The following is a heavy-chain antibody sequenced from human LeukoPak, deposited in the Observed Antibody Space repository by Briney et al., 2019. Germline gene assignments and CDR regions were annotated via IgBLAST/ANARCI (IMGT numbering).Heavy chain of an antibody. D-gene: IGHD3-10*01. CDR1: GFTFGSYA. Sequence: PGGSLRLSCAASGFTFGSYAMSWVRQAPGKGLEWVSAISGSGSTTYYADSVKGRFTISRDNSKNTLYLQMNSLSAEDTAVYYCSKVTGSGIWGQGTLVIVSS. CDR3: SKVTGSGI. J-gene: IGHJ4*02. V-gene: IGHV3-23*01. CDR2: ISGSGSTT.